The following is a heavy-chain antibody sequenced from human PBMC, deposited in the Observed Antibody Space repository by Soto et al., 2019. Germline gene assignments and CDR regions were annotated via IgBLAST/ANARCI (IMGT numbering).Heavy chain of an antibody. D-gene: IGHD4-17*01. CDR2: ISYDGTNK. Sequence: QVQLVESGGGEVQPGRSLTISCAASGFTFSTYGMHWVRQTPGKGLEWVAVISYDGTNKFYSDSVKGRFTISRDNFKNTLTLQIISQRADDTAGYYCAKDLQSYGDYDYYCYGMDVWGLGTRVTVSS. CDR1: GFTFSTYG. J-gene: IGHJ6*02. V-gene: IGHV3-30*18. CDR3: AKDLQSYGDYDYYCYGMDV.